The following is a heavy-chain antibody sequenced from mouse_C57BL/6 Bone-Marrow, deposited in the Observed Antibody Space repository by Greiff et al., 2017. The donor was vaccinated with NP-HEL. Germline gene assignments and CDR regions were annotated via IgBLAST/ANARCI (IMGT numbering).Heavy chain of an antibody. CDR3: AREIYYGTGGFAY. Sequence: EVQRVESGPGLVKPSQSLSLTCSVTGYSITSGYYWNWIRQFPGNKLEWMGYISYDGSNNYNPSLKNRISITRDTSKNQFFLKLNSVTTEDTATYYCAREIYYGTGGFAYWGQGTLVTVSA. J-gene: IGHJ3*01. CDR2: ISYDGSN. D-gene: IGHD2-1*01. CDR1: GYSITSGYY. V-gene: IGHV3-6*01.